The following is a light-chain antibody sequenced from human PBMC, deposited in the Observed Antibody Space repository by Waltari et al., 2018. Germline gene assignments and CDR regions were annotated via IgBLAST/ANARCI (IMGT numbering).Light chain of an antibody. J-gene: IGLJ1*01. CDR2: DVT. V-gene: IGLV2-14*03. CDR3: SSYTSSSTLYV. Sequence: QSALTQPASVSGSPGQSITISCTGTSSDVGDYKYVSWYQHHPCKAPKLMIYDVTNRPSGVSNRFSGSKSGNTASLTISGLQAEDEADYYCSSYTSSSTLYVFGTGTKVTVL. CDR1: SSDVGDYKY.